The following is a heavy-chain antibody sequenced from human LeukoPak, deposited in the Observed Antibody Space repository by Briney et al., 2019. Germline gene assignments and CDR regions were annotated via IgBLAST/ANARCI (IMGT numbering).Heavy chain of an antibody. V-gene: IGHV1-69*13. CDR3: ARSPTAGYSSSDDAFDI. CDR1: GGTFSSYA. J-gene: IGHJ3*02. CDR2: IIPIFGTA. D-gene: IGHD6-13*01. Sequence: SVKVSCKASGGTFSSYAISWVRQAPGQGLEWMRGIIPIFGTANYAQKFQGRVTITADESTSTAYMELSSLRSEDTAVYYCARSPTAGYSSSDDAFDIWGQGTMVTVSS.